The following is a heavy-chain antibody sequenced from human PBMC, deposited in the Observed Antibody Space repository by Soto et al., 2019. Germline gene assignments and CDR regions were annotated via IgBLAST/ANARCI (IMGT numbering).Heavy chain of an antibody. V-gene: IGHV1-69*06. CDR3: GSPLFRGSWAIDL. D-gene: IGHD3-10*01. Sequence: QVQLVQSGAEVKKPGSSVKVSCKSSGGTFSSYAFSWVRQAPGQGLEWMGGIIPIFGTPTYAQKFQGRATITADKSTSTAYIALSNRQSEATAAHYCGSPLFRGSWAIDLWGQGTTVTVS. CDR2: IIPIFGTP. CDR1: GGTFSSYA. J-gene: IGHJ6*02.